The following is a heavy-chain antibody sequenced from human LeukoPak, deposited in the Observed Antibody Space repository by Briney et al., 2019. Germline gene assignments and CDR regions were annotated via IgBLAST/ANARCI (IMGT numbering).Heavy chain of an antibody. CDR3: ARDGTYTDYDPDFDI. CDR2: IKQDGSVK. D-gene: IGHD5-12*01. Sequence: SGGSLRLSCAASGFTFSRFWMSWVRQAPGKGLEWVANIKQDGSVKYYVDSVKGRFTISRDNAKNSLYLQMNSLRAEDTVVFYCARDGTYTDYDPDFDIWGQGTLVTVSS. CDR1: GFTFSRFW. J-gene: IGHJ4*02. V-gene: IGHV3-7*04.